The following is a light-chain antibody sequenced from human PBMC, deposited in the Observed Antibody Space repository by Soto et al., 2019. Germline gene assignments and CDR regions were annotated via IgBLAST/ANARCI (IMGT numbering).Light chain of an antibody. CDR2: KVS. CDR3: QQKGT. J-gene: IGKJ1*01. Sequence: DIVMTQNNLSLAVTPGHPAAMSCMLSQSLLNSDGETYLHWYVQKAGQPPQLLIYKVSNRFSGVSERFSGSASGTEFTLTISSLQPDDFATYYCQQKGTFGHGS. CDR1: QSLLNSDGETY. V-gene: IGKV2D-29*01.